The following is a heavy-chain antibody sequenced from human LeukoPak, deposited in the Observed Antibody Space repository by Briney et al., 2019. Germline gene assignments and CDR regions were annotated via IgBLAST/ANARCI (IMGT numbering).Heavy chain of an antibody. Sequence: PGRSLRPSCAASGFTFSSYAMHWVRQAPGKGLEWVAVISYDGSNKYYADSVKGRFTISRDNSKNTLYLQMNSLRAEDTAVYYCAVLSDTAMAPPDYWGQGTLVTVSS. V-gene: IGHV3-30-3*01. CDR3: AVLSDTAMAPPDY. CDR1: GFTFSSYA. CDR2: ISYDGSNK. J-gene: IGHJ4*02. D-gene: IGHD5-18*01.